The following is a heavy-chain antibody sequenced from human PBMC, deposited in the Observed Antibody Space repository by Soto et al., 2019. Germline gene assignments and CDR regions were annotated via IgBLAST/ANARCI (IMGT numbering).Heavy chain of an antibody. Sequence: SETLSLTCTISGASISSLYWSWVRQPPGKGLEWIGYIHYSGSTNYNPSLKSRVTILVDTSKNQFSLRLSSVTAADTAVYYCARGGWSMDVWGQGTTVSVSS. D-gene: IGHD2-15*01. CDR3: ARGGWSMDV. J-gene: IGHJ6*02. V-gene: IGHV4-59*11. CDR2: IHYSGST. CDR1: GASISSLY.